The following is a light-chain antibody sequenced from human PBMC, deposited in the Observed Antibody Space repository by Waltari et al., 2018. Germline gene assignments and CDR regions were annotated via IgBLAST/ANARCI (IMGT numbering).Light chain of an antibody. CDR2: AFS. V-gene: IGLV2-14*01. CDR3: SSYTSSSPYV. Sequence: QSALTQPASVSGSPGQSITISCTGISSAVGGYNYVSWYQQYPAKAPKLMIYAFSNRPSGVSNRVSGSKSGNTASLTISGLQAEDEADYYCSSYTSSSPYVFGTGTKVTVL. J-gene: IGLJ1*01. CDR1: SSAVGGYNY.